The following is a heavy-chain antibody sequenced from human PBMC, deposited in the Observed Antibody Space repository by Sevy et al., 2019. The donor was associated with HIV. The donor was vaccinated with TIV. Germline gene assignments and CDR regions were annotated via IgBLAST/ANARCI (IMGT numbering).Heavy chain of an antibody. D-gene: IGHD6-19*01. CDR1: GGTFSSYA. Sequence: ASVKVSCKASGGTFSSYAISWVRQAPGQGLEWMGGIIPIFGTANYAQKFQGRVTITADESTSTAYMEVSSLRSEDTAVYYCARASGYSSRWSAIYYYYGMDVWGQGTTVTVSS. J-gene: IGHJ6*02. CDR3: ARASGYSSRWSAIYYYYGMDV. CDR2: IIPIFGTA. V-gene: IGHV1-69*13.